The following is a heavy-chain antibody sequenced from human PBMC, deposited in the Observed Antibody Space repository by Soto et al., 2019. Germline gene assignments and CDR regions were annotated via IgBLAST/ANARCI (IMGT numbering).Heavy chain of an antibody. CDR2: INPNSGGT. CDR3: ARGRQLNYGMDV. CDR1: GYTFTGYY. D-gene: IGHD6-6*01. J-gene: IGHJ6*02. Sequence: ASVKVSCKASGYTFTGYYMHWVRQAPGQGLEWMGWINPNSGGTNYAQKFQGWVTMTRDTSISTAYMELSRLRSDDTAVYYCARGRQLNYGMDVWGQGTTVTVSS. V-gene: IGHV1-2*04.